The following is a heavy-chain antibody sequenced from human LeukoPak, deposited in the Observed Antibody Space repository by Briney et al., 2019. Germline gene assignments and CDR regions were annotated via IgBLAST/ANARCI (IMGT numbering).Heavy chain of an antibody. J-gene: IGHJ4*02. CDR3: ASSRRLAIAARLGLDY. D-gene: IGHD6-6*01. Sequence: PLETLSLTCTVSGGSISSSSYYWGWIRQPPGKGLEWIGEIYHSGSTNYNPSLKSRVTISVDKSKNQFSLKLSSVTAADTAVYYCASSRRLAIAARLGLDYWGQGTLVTVSS. V-gene: IGHV4-39*07. CDR1: GGSISSSSYY. CDR2: IYHSGST.